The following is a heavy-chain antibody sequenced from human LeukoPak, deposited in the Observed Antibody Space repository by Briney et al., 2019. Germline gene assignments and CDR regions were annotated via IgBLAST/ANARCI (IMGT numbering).Heavy chain of an antibody. J-gene: IGHJ4*02. V-gene: IGHV3-21*01. CDR2: ISSSSRYT. D-gene: IGHD3-22*01. CDR3: AKLPTYHYESSGYYYFEY. CDR1: GFSLRDYS. Sequence: GGSLRLSCAASGFSLRDYSMDWVRQAPGKGLEWVSSISSSSRYTFYVDSVKGRFTISRDNAKNSLYLQMNSLRVEDTAVYYCAKLPTYHYESSGYYYFEYWGQGTLVTVSS.